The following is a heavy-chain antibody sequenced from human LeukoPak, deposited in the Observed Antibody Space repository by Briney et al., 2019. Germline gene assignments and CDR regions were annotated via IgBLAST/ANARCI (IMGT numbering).Heavy chain of an antibody. V-gene: IGHV1-69*05. D-gene: IGHD5-24*01. CDR3: ATNRDGYNLNWFDP. CDR2: IIPIFGTA. CDR1: GGTFSSYA. Sequence: SVKVSCKASGGTFSSYAISWVRQAPGQGLEWMGGIIPIFGTANYAQKFQGRVTITTDESASTAYMELSSLRSEDTAVYYCATNRDGYNLNWFDPWGQGTLVTVSS. J-gene: IGHJ5*02.